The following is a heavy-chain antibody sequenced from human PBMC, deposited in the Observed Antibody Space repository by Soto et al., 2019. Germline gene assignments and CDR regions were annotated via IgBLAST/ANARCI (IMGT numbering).Heavy chain of an antibody. CDR3: AKDRTQWELPYYFDY. V-gene: IGHV3-23*01. D-gene: IGHD1-26*01. J-gene: IGHJ4*02. CDR2: ISGSGGST. CDR1: GFTFSSYA. Sequence: EVQLLESGGGLVQPGGSLRLSCAASGFTFSSYAMSWVRQAPGKGLEWVSAISGSGGSTYYADSVKGRFTISRDNSKNTLYLQMNSLRAEDMAVYYCAKDRTQWELPYYFDYWGQGTLVTVSS.